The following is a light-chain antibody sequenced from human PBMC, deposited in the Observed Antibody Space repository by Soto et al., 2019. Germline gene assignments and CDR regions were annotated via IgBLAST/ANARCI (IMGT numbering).Light chain of an antibody. CDR1: QSIVYSDGNAY. CDR2: RAS. CDR3: MQGTHWPPT. Sequence: DVVMTQSPLSLSVTLGQPASISCRSSQSIVYSDGNAYLTWFQQRPGQSPRRLIYRASNRDSGVPDRFSGSGSGTDFTLQISRVEAEDVGVYYCMQGTHWPPTFGRGTRVEIK. V-gene: IGKV2-30*01. J-gene: IGKJ1*01.